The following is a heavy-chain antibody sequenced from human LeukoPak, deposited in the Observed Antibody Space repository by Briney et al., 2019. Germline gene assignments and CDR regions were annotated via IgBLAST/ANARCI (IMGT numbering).Heavy chain of an antibody. V-gene: IGHV1-46*01. Sequence: ASVKVSCKASGYTFTSYYMHWVRQAPGQGLEWMGIINPSGGSTSYAQKFQGRVTMTRDTSTSTVYMELSSLRSEDTAVYYCARGPYYDILTGYDTSGGMDVWGQGTTVTVSS. CDR2: INPSGGST. J-gene: IGHJ6*02. D-gene: IGHD3-9*01. CDR3: ARGPYYDILTGYDTSGGMDV. CDR1: GYTFTSYY.